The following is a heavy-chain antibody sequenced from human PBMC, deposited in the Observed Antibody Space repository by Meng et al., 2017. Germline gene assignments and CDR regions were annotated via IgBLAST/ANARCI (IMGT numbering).Heavy chain of an antibody. Sequence: QVQLQESGPGLVKPSQTLSLTCTVSGGSISSGGYYWSWIRQHPGKGLEWIGYIYYSGSTYYNPSLKSRVTISVDKSKNQFSLKLSSVTAADSAVYYCARGTVLLWFGELLHRNWFDPWGQGTLVTVSS. D-gene: IGHD3-10*01. V-gene: IGHV4-31*03. CDR2: IYYSGST. J-gene: IGHJ5*02. CDR1: GGSISSGGYY. CDR3: ARGTVLLWFGELLHRNWFDP.